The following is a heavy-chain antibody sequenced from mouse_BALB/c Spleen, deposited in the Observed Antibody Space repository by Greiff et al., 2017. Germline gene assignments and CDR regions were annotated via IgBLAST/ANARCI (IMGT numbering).Heavy chain of an antibody. Sequence: QVHVKQSGAELAKPGASVKMSCKASGYTFTSYWMHWVKQRPGQGLEWIGYINPSTGYTEYNQKFKDKATLTADKSSSTAYMQLSSLTSEDSAVYYCARRGYSYAMDYWGQGTSVTVSS. CDR3: ARRGYSYAMDY. V-gene: IGHV1-7*01. J-gene: IGHJ4*01. CDR2: INPSTGYT. D-gene: IGHD2-12*01. CDR1: GYTFTSYW.